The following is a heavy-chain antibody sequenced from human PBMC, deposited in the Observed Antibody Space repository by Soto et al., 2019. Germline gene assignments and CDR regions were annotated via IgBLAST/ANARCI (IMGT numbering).Heavy chain of an antibody. CDR2: ISSSSSYI. CDR3: ARDQPGYSYGYGLGY. CDR1: GFTFSSYS. Sequence: EVQLVESGGGLVKPGGSLRLSCAASGFTFSSYSMNWVRQAPGKXLEWVSSISSSSSYIYYADSVKGRFTISRDNAKXSLYLQMXSLXAEDXAVYYCARDQPGYSYGYGLGYWGQGTLVTVSS. V-gene: IGHV3-21*01. J-gene: IGHJ4*02. D-gene: IGHD5-18*01.